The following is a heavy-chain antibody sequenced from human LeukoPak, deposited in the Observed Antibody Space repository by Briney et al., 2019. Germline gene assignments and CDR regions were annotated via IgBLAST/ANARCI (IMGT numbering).Heavy chain of an antibody. Sequence: ASVKVSCKASGYTFTSYGISWVRQAPGQGLEWMGWISAYNGNTNYAQKLQGRVTMTTDTSTSTAYMELRSLRSDDTAVYYCATDLGERVVPAALDAFDIWGQGTMVTVSS. CDR1: GYTFTSYG. CDR2: ISAYNGNT. D-gene: IGHD2-2*01. J-gene: IGHJ3*02. V-gene: IGHV1-18*01. CDR3: ATDLGERVVPAALDAFDI.